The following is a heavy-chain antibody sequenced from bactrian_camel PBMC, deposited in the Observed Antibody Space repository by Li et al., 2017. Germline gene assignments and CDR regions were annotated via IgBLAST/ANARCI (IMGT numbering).Heavy chain of an antibody. CDR2: IVTLGGTT. V-gene: IGHV3S54*01. D-gene: IGHD1*01. CDR3: AADPWRCVGYAHQLPGYKY. Sequence: HVQLVESGGGSVQAGGSLRLSCEVSGSIDGTNCIGWFRQYPGKEREGVAAIVTLGGTTYYDDSVTGRFTVSQDNAKKTTYLQMDHLRTEDTAIYYCAADPWRCVGYAHQLPGYKYWGQGTQVTVS. J-gene: IGHJ4*01. CDR1: GSIDGTNC.